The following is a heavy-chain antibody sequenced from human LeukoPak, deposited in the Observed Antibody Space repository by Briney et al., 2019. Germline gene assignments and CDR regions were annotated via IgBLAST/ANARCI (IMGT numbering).Heavy chain of an antibody. CDR1: GFTPSSDW. V-gene: IGHV3-7*01. CDR3: ARDPPYDRSGLKPFWGFDY. D-gene: IGHD3-22*01. J-gene: IGHJ4*02. Sequence: RRSLRLSCAVSGFTPSSDWMSCVRQAPGKGLEWVANIKQDGREKYYVDSVKGRFTIARDNIKNSMYMQINSLRVEDTAVYYCARDPPYDRSGLKPFWGFDYWGQGTLVTVSS. CDR2: IKQDGREK.